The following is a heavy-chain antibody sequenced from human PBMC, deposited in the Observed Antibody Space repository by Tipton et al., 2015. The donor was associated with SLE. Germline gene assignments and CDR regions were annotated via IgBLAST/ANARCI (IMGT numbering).Heavy chain of an antibody. CDR2: ISYDGSNK. D-gene: IGHD2-2*01. CDR3: ARDGFIVVVPAFDY. Sequence: SLRLSCATSGFTFNTFAMHWVRQAPGKGLEWVAVISYDGSNKYYADSVKGRFTISRDISESTLYLEMNNLRAEDTAVYYCARDGFIVVVPAFDYWGQGTLVTVSS. J-gene: IGHJ4*02. V-gene: IGHV3-30*19. CDR1: GFTFNTFA.